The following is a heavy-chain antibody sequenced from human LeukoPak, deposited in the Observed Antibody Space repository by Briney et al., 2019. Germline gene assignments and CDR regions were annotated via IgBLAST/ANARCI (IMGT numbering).Heavy chain of an antibody. CDR3: ARVGRDCGSICCYWAHWFDP. D-gene: IGHD2-2*01. CDR1: GYTFSRYG. CDR2: ISGSTGST. V-gene: IGHV1-18*01. J-gene: IGHJ5*02. Sequence: ASVKVSCKASGYTFSRYGITWVREAPGQGPEWMGWISGSTGSTHYAQTVQGRVTMTTDTSTGTAYMELRSLRSDDTAVYYCARVGRDCGSICCYWAHWFDPWGQGTLVIVSS.